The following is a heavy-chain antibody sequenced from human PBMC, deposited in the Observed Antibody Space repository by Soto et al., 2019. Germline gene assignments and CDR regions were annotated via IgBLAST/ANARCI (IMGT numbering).Heavy chain of an antibody. V-gene: IGHV1-18*01. J-gene: IGHJ3*02. Sequence: QVQLVQSGAEVKKPGASVKVSCKASGYTFTSYGISWVRQAPGQGLEWMGWISAYNGNTNYAQKLQGRVTMTTDTSTSTAYMELRSLRSDDTAVYYCARHDDYSGYSTGDDASDIWGQGTMVTVSS. CDR1: GYTFTSYG. D-gene: IGHD3-22*01. CDR3: ARHDDYSGYSTGDDASDI. CDR2: ISAYNGNT.